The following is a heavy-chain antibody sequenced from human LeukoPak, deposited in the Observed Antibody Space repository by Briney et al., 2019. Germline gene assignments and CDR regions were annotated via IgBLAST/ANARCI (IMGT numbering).Heavy chain of an antibody. J-gene: IGHJ5*02. Sequence: PGGSLRLSCAASGFTFSSYAMSWVRQAPGKGLEWVSAISGSGGSTYYADSVKGRFTISRGNSKNTLYLQMNSLRAEDTAVYYCAKGTSSGSRNWFDPWGQGTLVTVSS. CDR1: GFTFSSYA. V-gene: IGHV3-23*01. CDR2: ISGSGGST. D-gene: IGHD1-26*01. CDR3: AKGTSSGSRNWFDP.